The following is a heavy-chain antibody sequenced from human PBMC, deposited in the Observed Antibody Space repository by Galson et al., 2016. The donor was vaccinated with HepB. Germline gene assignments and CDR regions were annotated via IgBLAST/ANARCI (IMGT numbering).Heavy chain of an antibody. D-gene: IGHD2-2*01. CDR3: AVDNVRIRSPYAGMDV. Sequence: SLRLSCAASGFTFASYWMTWVRQAPGKGLEWVANIKQDGSETYYVDSVKGRFTLSRDNAKSSLYLQMNSLRAEDTAKYYCAVDNVRIRSPYAGMDVWGQGTTVTVSS. J-gene: IGHJ6*02. CDR1: GFTFASYW. CDR2: IKQDGSET. V-gene: IGHV3-7*03.